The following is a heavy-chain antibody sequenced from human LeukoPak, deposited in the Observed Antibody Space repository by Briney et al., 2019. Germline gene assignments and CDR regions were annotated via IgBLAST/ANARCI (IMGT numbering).Heavy chain of an antibody. CDR3: ARGVYIAAAQYGY. Sequence: SETLSLTCTVFGGSISSYYWSWIRQPPGKGLEWIGYIYYGGTTNYNPSLKSRVTISVDTSKNQFSLKLSSVTAADTAVYYCARGVYIAAAQYGYWGQGTLVTVSS. CDR2: IYYGGTT. V-gene: IGHV4-59*01. J-gene: IGHJ4*02. CDR1: GGSISSYY. D-gene: IGHD6-13*01.